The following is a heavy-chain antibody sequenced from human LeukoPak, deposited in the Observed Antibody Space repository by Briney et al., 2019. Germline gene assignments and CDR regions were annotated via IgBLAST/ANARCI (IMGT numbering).Heavy chain of an antibody. CDR1: GFTFNGYG. V-gene: IGHV3-33*01. Sequence: PGRSLRLSCAASGFTFNGYGMHWVRQAPGKGLEWVAVIWYDGSKNYYADSVKGRFTISRDNSKNTLYLQMNSLRAEDTALYYCARSMAMVRGFDYWGQGTLVTVSS. CDR2: IWYDGSKN. D-gene: IGHD3-10*01. CDR3: ARSMAMVRGFDY. J-gene: IGHJ4*02.